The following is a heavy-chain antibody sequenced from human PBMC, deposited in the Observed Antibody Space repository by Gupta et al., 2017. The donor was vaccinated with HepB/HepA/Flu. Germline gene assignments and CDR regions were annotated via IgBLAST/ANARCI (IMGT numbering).Heavy chain of an antibody. CDR3: TSLVGADGAPPSDY. D-gene: IGHD1-26*01. CDR2: IRSKANSYAT. CDR1: GFTFRGCA. Sequence: EVQLVASGGGLVSPGGSLTLPCAASGFTFRGCAMPWVRQASGKGLEWVGRIRSKANSYATAYAASVKGRFTISRDDSKNTAYLQMNSLKTEDTAVYYCTSLVGADGAPPSDYWGQGTLVTVSS. V-gene: IGHV3-73*01. J-gene: IGHJ4*02.